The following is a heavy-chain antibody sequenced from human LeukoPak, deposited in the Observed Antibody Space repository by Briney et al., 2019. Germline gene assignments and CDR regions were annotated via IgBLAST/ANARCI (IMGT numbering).Heavy chain of an antibody. CDR3: AKDQIRRYYDSSH. CDR1: GFTFSSYA. J-gene: IGHJ4*02. D-gene: IGHD3-22*01. Sequence: GGSLRLSCAASGFTFSSYAMSWVRQAPGKGLGWVSAISASGGTTYYADSVKGRFTISRDNSKNTLNLQMNSLRAEDTAVYYCAKDQIRRYYDSSHWGQGTLVTVSS. V-gene: IGHV3-23*01. CDR2: ISASGGTT.